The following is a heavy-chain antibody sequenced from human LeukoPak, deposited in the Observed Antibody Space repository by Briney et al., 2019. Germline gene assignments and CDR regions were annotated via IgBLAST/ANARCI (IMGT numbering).Heavy chain of an antibody. CDR3: ARAPQWGSGPGYFDL. D-gene: IGHD3-10*01. J-gene: IGHJ2*01. CDR2: INPNSGGT. V-gene: IGHV1-2*02. CDR1: GYTFTGYY. Sequence: GASVKVSCKASGYTFTGYYMHCVRQAPGQGLEWMGWINPNSGGTNYAQKFQGRVTMTRDTSISTAYMELSRLRSDDTAVYYCARAPQWGSGPGYFDLWGRGTLVTVSS.